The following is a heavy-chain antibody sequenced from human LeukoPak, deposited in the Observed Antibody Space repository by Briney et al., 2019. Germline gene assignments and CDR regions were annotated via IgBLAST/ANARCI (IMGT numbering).Heavy chain of an antibody. Sequence: SETLSLTCAVYGGPFSGYYWSWIRQPPGKGLEWIGEINHSGSTNYNPSLKSRVTISVDTSKNQFSLKLSSVTAADTAVYYCARGFYDYVWGSYRYTHFDYWGQGTLVTVSS. V-gene: IGHV4-34*01. D-gene: IGHD3-16*02. CDR1: GGPFSGYY. CDR2: INHSGST. CDR3: ARGFYDYVWGSYRYTHFDY. J-gene: IGHJ4*02.